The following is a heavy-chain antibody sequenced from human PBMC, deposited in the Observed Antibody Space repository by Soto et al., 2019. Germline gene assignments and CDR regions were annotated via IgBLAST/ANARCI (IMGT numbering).Heavy chain of an antibody. V-gene: IGHV4-34*01. Sequence: QVQLQQWGAGLLKPSETLSLTCAVYGGSFSGYYWSWIRQPPGKGLEWIGEINHSGSTNYNPSLKSRVTISVDTSKNQFSLKLSSVTAADTAVYYCARGGGWIDAFAIWGQGTMVTVSS. CDR3: ARGGGWIDAFAI. CDR1: GGSFSGYY. CDR2: INHSGST. J-gene: IGHJ3*02. D-gene: IGHD5-12*01.